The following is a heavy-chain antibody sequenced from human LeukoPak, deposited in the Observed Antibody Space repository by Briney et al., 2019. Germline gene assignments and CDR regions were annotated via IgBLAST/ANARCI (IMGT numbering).Heavy chain of an antibody. J-gene: IGHJ4*02. CDR3: AKGSHYDSSGSFYFDY. V-gene: IGHV3-23*01. Sequence: GGSLRLSCAASGFTFSSYAMSWVRQAPGKGLEWVSGISGSGDNTYYADSVKGRFTISRDNSKNTLYVQVNSLGTEDTAAYYCAKGSHYDSSGSFYFDYWGQGTLVTVSS. CDR1: GFTFSSYA. D-gene: IGHD3-22*01. CDR2: ISGSGDNT.